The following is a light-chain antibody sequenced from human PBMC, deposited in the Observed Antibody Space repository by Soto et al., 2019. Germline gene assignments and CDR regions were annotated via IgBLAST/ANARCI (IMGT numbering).Light chain of an antibody. CDR1: QSVSSN. Sequence: EIVMTQAPASLSVPPGERATLSCRASQSVSSNLAWYQQKPGQAPRLLIYGASTRATGIPARFSGSGSGTDFTLTISRLEPEDFAVYYCQQYDSSPRTFGQGTKVDI. V-gene: IGKV3-15*01. J-gene: IGKJ1*01. CDR3: QQYDSSPRT. CDR2: GAS.